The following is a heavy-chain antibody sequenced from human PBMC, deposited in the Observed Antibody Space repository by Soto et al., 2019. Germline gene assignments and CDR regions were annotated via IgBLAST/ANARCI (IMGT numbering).Heavy chain of an antibody. Sequence: QVLESGGGLAQPGGSLTLSCAASGFTFSSSDMNWVRQAPGKGLEWVSIISETGGSTYYADSVKGRFTISRDNARSVLYLQMNSLRADDTAVYYCAKSLNINCKNWFDLWGQGTLVTVSS. D-gene: IGHD1-1*01. V-gene: IGHV3-23*01. CDR3: AKSLNINCKNWFDL. CDR2: ISETGGST. CDR1: GFTFSSSD. J-gene: IGHJ5*02.